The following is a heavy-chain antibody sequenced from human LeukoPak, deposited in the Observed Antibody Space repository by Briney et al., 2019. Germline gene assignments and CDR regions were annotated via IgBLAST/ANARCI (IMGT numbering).Heavy chain of an antibody. D-gene: IGHD2-2*01. J-gene: IGHJ4*02. Sequence: GGSLRLSCATSGFTFSSYWMSWVRRAPGKGLEWVANIKQDGSQIFYVDSVKGRFTISRDTARNSLSLQMNSLRAEDTAVYYCAREYCSGTSCYGYFDYWGQGTLVTVSS. CDR1: GFTFSSYW. V-gene: IGHV3-7*01. CDR3: AREYCSGTSCYGYFDY. CDR2: IKQDGSQI.